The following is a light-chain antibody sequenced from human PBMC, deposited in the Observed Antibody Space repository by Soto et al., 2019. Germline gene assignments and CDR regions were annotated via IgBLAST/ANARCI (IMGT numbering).Light chain of an antibody. Sequence: DIQMTQSPSSLSASVGDRVTITCRASQGINHYLAWFQQKPGKVPKLLIYATSTLQSGVPSRFSGSGFGTDFTLTISSLQPEDVETYYCQKYNSAPLTFGGGTKVDIK. V-gene: IGKV1-27*01. J-gene: IGKJ4*01. CDR3: QKYNSAPLT. CDR2: ATS. CDR1: QGINHY.